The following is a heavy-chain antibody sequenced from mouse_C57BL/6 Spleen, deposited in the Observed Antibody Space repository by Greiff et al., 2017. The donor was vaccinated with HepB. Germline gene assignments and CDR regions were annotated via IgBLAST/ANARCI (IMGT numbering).Heavy chain of an antibody. CDR2: INPYNGGT. D-gene: IGHD2-5*01. Sequence: VQLKQSGPVLVKPGASVKMSCKASGYTFTDYYMNWVKQSHGKSLEWIGVINPYNGGTSYNQKFKGKATLTVDKSSSTAYMELNSLTSEDSAVYYCARVTSNYYAMDYWGQGTSVTVSS. CDR3: ARVTSNYYAMDY. V-gene: IGHV1-19*01. J-gene: IGHJ4*01. CDR1: GYTFTDYY.